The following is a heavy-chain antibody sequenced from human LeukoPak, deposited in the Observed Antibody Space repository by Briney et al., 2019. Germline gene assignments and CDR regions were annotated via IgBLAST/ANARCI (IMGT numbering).Heavy chain of an antibody. CDR3: AKDKGDVAGTDYFDY. D-gene: IGHD6-19*01. CDR1: GFTFSSYA. J-gene: IGHJ4*02. CDR2: ISWNNGSI. Sequence: GGSLRLSCAASGFTFSSYAMTWVRQAPGKGLEWVSGISWNNGSIGYADSVKGRFTISRDNAKNSLYLQMNSLRAEDTALYYCAKDKGDVAGTDYFDYWGQGTLVTVSS. V-gene: IGHV3-9*01.